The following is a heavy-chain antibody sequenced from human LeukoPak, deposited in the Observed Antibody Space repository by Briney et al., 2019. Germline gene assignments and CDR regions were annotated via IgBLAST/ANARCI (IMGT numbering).Heavy chain of an antibody. CDR2: IIPISGKP. D-gene: IGHD6-13*01. V-gene: IGHV1-69*05. J-gene: IGHJ5*02. CDR3: ARRRGSTHLYWFDH. CDR1: GDTFSSKA. Sequence: SVKVSCKASGDTFSSKAINWLRQAPGQGLEWMGGIIPISGKPTSAQKFQGRVTFSTDESTRTAYMELSSLTSEDSALYYCARRRGSTHLYWFDHWGQGTQVTVSS.